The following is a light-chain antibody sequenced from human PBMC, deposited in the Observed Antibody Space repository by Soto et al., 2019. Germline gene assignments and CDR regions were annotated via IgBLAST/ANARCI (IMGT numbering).Light chain of an antibody. Sequence: QSVLTQPPSVSGATGQRVTISCTGSSSNIGAGYDVHWYHQLPGTAPKLLIYGNNNRPSGVPDRFSGSKSGTSASLAITGLQAEDEADYYCQSYDSSLSGSWVFGGGTKVTVL. V-gene: IGLV1-40*01. J-gene: IGLJ3*02. CDR3: QSYDSSLSGSWV. CDR2: GNN. CDR1: SSNIGAGYD.